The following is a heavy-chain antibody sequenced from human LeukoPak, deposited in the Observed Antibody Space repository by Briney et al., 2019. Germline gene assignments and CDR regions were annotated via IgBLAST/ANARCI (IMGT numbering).Heavy chain of an antibody. Sequence: PGGSLRLSCSASGFTFSSYCMSWVRQAPGKGLEWVANIKQDGSDKYYVDSVKGRFTISRDNAKNSLYLQMNSLRAEDTAVYYCARDLGPRYFDWLLLGYWGQGTLVTVSS. D-gene: IGHD3-9*01. CDR3: ARDLGPRYFDWLLLGY. V-gene: IGHV3-7*01. CDR1: GFTFSSYC. J-gene: IGHJ4*02. CDR2: IKQDGSDK.